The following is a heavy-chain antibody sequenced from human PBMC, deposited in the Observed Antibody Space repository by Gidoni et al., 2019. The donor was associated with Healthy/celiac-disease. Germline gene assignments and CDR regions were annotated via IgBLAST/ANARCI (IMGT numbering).Heavy chain of an antibody. D-gene: IGHD3-10*01. Sequence: EVQLVESGGGLVQPGGSLRLSWAASGFTFSSYSMNWVRQAPGKGLEWVSYISSSSSTIYYADSVKGRFTISRDNAKNSLYLQMNSLRAEDTAVYYCARDPLLWFGESTNFDYWGQGTLVTVSS. CDR2: ISSSSSTI. J-gene: IGHJ4*02. V-gene: IGHV3-48*04. CDR1: GFTFSSYS. CDR3: ARDPLLWFGESTNFDY.